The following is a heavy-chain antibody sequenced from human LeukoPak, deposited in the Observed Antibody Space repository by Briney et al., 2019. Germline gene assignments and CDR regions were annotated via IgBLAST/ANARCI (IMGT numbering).Heavy chain of an antibody. CDR2: IYTSGST. Sequence: PSETLSLTCTVSGFSISSGYDWGWIRQPPGKGLEWIGRIYTSGSTNYNPSLKSRVTMSVDTSKNRFSLKLSSVTAADTAVYYWRRDKDFGSGSLDYWGQGPRFT. D-gene: IGHD3-3*01. CDR3: RRDKDFGSGSLDY. CDR1: GFSISSGYD. J-gene: IGHJ4*02. V-gene: IGHV4-38-2*02.